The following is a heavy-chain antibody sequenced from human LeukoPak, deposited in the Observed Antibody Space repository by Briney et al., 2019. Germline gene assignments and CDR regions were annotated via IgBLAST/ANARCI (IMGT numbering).Heavy chain of an antibody. V-gene: IGHV3-74*01. Sequence: GGSLRLSCAASGFSFSTSWMDWVRHGPGKGLVWVSRIKFDGSETRYVDSVKGRFTVSRDNAKNTLFLQMNGLRAEDTGVYYCARVRGTTGGNSDHWGQGTLVTVSS. J-gene: IGHJ4*02. CDR2: IKFDGSET. CDR3: ARVRGTTGGNSDH. D-gene: IGHD1-7*01. CDR1: GFSFSTSW.